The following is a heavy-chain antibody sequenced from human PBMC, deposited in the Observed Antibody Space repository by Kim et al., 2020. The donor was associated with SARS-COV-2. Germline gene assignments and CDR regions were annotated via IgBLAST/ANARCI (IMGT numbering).Heavy chain of an antibody. D-gene: IGHD3-10*01. CDR3: ARENYYGSGSFYYYYYYGMDV. J-gene: IGHJ6*02. CDR1: GFTFSSYA. V-gene: IGHV3-30*04. Sequence: GGSLRLSCAASGFTFSSYAMHWVRQAPGKGLEWVAVISYDGSNKYYADYVKGRFTISRDNSKNTLYLQMNSLRAEDTAVYYCARENYYGSGSFYYYYYYGMDVWGQGTTVTVSS. CDR2: ISYDGSNK.